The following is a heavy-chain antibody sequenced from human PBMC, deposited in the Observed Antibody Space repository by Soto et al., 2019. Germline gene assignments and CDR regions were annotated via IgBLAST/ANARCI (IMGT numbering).Heavy chain of an antibody. V-gene: IGHV4-31*03. D-gene: IGHD3-22*01. Sequence: PSETLSLTCTVSVGSISSGGYYWSWILQHPGKGLEWIGYIYYSGSTYYNPSLKSRVTISVDTSKNQLSLKLSSVTAADTAVYYCARGWGLGDYDKVGYYYGMDVWGQGTTVTVSS. J-gene: IGHJ6*02. CDR3: ARGWGLGDYDKVGYYYGMDV. CDR1: VGSISSGGYY. CDR2: IYYSGST.